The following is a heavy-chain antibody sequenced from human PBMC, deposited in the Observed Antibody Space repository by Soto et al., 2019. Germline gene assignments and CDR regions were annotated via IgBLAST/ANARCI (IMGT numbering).Heavy chain of an antibody. CDR1: GFSFNIYA. CDR2: IGGSGETT. CDR3: AILPDPVH. D-gene: IGHD6-6*01. J-gene: IGHJ4*02. V-gene: IGHV3-23*01. Sequence: GGSLRLSCAASGFSFNIYAMSWVRQAPGKGLEWVSAIGGSGETTFYADSVKGRFTIARDNSKNMLYLQVNSLRVEDTAIYYCAILPDPVHWGQGTLVTVSS.